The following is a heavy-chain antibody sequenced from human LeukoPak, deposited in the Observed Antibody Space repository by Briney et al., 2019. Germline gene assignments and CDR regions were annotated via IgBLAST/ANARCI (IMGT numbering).Heavy chain of an antibody. CDR2: IKKDGSEK. CDR3: ARISYSSGWYFDY. J-gene: IGHJ4*02. V-gene: IGHV3-7*01. Sequence: GGSLRLSCAASGFSFSTSWLTWVRQAPGKELEWVANIKKDGSEKYYVDSVKGRFTISRDNAKNSVYLQMNSLRAEDTAVYYCARISYSSGWYFDYWGQGSLVTVSS. CDR1: GFSFSTSW. D-gene: IGHD6-19*01.